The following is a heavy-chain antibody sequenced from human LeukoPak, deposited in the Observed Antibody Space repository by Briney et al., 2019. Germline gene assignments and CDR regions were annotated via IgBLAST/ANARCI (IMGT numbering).Heavy chain of an antibody. V-gene: IGHV4-61*01. CDR1: GGSVSSGSYY. CDR2: IYYSGST. Sequence: SETLSLTCTVSGGSVSSGSYYWSWIRQPPGKGLEWIGYIYYSGSTNYNPSLKSRVTISVDTSKNQFSLKLSSVTAADTAVYYCACSYGGYYFDYWGQGTLVTVSS. CDR3: ACSYGGYYFDY. D-gene: IGHD4-23*01. J-gene: IGHJ4*02.